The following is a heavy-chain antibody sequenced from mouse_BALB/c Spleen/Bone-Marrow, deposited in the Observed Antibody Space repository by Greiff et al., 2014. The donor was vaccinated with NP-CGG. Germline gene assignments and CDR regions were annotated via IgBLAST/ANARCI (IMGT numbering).Heavy chain of an antibody. CDR2: IWADGST. J-gene: IGHJ4*01. Sequence: VQLQQSGPGLVAPSQSLSIACTVSGFSLTSYGVHWVRRPPGKGLEWLGVIWADGSTNYNSALMSRLSISKDNSKSQVFLKMNNLQTDDTAMYYCSRITTATGATDYWGQGTSVTVSS. D-gene: IGHD1-2*01. CDR1: GFSLTSYG. CDR3: SRITTATGATDY. V-gene: IGHV2-9*02.